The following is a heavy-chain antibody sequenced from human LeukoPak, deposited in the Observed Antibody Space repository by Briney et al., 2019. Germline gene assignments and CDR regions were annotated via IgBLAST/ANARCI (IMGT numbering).Heavy chain of an antibody. CDR2: FDPEDGET. J-gene: IGHJ4*02. V-gene: IGHV1-24*01. CDR3: ATEYCSSTSCYGPFDY. D-gene: IGHD2-2*01. CDR1: GYTLTELS. Sequence: GASVKVSCKVSGYTLTELSMHWVRQAPGKGLEWMGGFDPEDGETIYAQKFQGRVTMTEDTSTDTAYMELSSLRSEDTAVYYCATEYCSSTSCYGPFDYWGQGTLVTVSS.